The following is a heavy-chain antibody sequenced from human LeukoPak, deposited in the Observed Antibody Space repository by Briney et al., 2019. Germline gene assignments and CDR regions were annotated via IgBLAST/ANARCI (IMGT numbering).Heavy chain of an antibody. J-gene: IGHJ4*02. V-gene: IGHV4-39*07. Sequence: SETLSLTCTVSGGSISSSSYYWGWIRQPPGKGLEWIGSIYYSGSTDYNPSLKSRVTISVDTSKNQFSLKLSSVTAADTAVYYCARVRYYYDSSGSQIEYYFDYWGQGTLVTVSS. D-gene: IGHD3-22*01. CDR2: IYYSGST. CDR3: ARVRYYYDSSGSQIEYYFDY. CDR1: GGSISSSSYY.